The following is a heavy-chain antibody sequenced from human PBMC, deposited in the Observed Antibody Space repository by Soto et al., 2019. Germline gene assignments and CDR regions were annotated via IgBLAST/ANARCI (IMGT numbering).Heavy chain of an antibody. CDR1: GFTFSTYW. CDR2: IKQDGSGE. V-gene: IGHV3-7*01. D-gene: IGHD3-10*01. J-gene: IGHJ6*02. CDR3: ARDRGPPRYLYYGMDV. Sequence: GGSLRLSCAASGFTFSTYWMSWVRQAPGKGLEWVGNIKQDGSGENYVDSVKGRFTISRDNANHSLYLQMNSLRAEDTAVYYCARDRGPPRYLYYGMDVWGQGTMVTVSS.